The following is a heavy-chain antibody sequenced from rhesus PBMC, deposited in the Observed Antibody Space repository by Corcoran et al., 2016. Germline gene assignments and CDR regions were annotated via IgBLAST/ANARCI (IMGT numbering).Heavy chain of an antibody. CDR1: GFTFSSYG. J-gene: IGHJ4*01. Sequence: EVQLVETGGGLVQPGGSLKLSCAASGFTFSSYGMSCVRQSPGKGLEWVSAINRGGSSTYYADSVKGRFTISRDNSKNTLSLQMNSLRAEDTAVYYCAKEGDYGTDFDYWGQGVLVTVSS. V-gene: IGHV3S5*01. CDR3: AKEGDYGTDFDY. CDR2: INRGGSST. D-gene: IGHD4-29*01.